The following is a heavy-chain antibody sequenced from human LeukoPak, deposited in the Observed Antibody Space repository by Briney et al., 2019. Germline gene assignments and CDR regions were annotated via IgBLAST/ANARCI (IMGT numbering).Heavy chain of an antibody. J-gene: IGHJ6*02. CDR3: ARVNKEYQLLGFSYYGMDV. Sequence: ASVKVSCKASGYTFTSYDINWVRQATGQGLEWMGWMNPNNTSYAQKFQGRVTMTRDTSISTAYMELSSLRSEDTAVYYCARVNKEYQLLGFSYYGMDVWGQGTTVTVSS. CDR2: MNPNNT. D-gene: IGHD2-2*01. V-gene: IGHV1-8*01. CDR1: GYTFTSYD.